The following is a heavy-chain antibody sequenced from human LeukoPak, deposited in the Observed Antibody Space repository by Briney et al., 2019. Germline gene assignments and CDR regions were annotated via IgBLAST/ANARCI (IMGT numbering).Heavy chain of an antibody. V-gene: IGHV3-74*01. CDR2: INRDGSTT. CDR3: ARDLTGEKDY. Sequence: GGSLRLSCAASGFTLSDYWMHWVRQAPGKGLVWVSRINRDGSTTTYADSVKGRFTISRDNAKNTLYLQMSSLRAEDTAVYYCARDLTGEKDYWGQGTLVTVSS. D-gene: IGHD7-27*01. CDR1: GFTLSDYW. J-gene: IGHJ4*02.